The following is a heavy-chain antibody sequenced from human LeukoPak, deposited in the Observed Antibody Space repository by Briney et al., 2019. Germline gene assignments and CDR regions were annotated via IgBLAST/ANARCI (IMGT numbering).Heavy chain of an antibody. V-gene: IGHV1-2*02. D-gene: IGHD5-18*01. CDR2: INPNSGGT. CDR3: ARGVTAMVTTSYYYGMDV. J-gene: IGHJ6*02. Sequence: ASVKVSCKASGYTFTGYYIHWVRQAPGQGLEWMGWINPNSGGTNYAQKFQGRVTMTRDTSISTAYMELSRLRSDDTAVYYCARGVTAMVTTSYYYGMDVWGQGTTVTVSS. CDR1: GYTFTGYY.